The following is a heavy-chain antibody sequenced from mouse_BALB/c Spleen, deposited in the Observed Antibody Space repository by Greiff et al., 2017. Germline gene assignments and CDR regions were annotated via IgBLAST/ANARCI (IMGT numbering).Heavy chain of an antibody. J-gene: IGHJ4*01. CDR3: ARRGDYMYDYYAMDY. D-gene: IGHD2-14*01. CDR2: ISSGSSTI. Sequence: EVMLVESGGGLVQPGGSRKLSCAASGFTFSSFGMHWVRQAPEKGLEWVAYISSGSSTIYYADTVKGRFTISRDNPKNTLFLQMTSLRSEDTAMYYCARRGDYMYDYYAMDYWGQGTSVTVSS. CDR1: GFTFSSFG. V-gene: IGHV5-17*02.